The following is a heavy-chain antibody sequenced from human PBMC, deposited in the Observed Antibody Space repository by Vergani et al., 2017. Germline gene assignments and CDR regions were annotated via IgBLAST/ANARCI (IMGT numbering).Heavy chain of an antibody. V-gene: IGHV4-59*11. CDR2: IYYSGST. J-gene: IGHJ6*02. CDR1: GGSISSHY. D-gene: IGHD6-6*01. CDR3: ARLGSSYGYYYYGMDV. Sequence: QLQLQESGPGLVKPSETLSLTCTVSGGSISSHYWSWIRQPPGKGLEWIGYIYYSGSTNYNPSLKSRVTISVDTSKNQFSLRLTSVTAADTAVYYWARLGSSYGYYYYGMDVWGQGTTVTVSS.